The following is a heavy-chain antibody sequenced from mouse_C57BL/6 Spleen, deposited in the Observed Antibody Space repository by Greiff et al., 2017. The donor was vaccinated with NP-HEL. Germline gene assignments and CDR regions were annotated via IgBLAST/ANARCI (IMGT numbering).Heavy chain of an antibody. CDR2: INPNYGTT. J-gene: IGHJ3*01. D-gene: IGHD3-1*01. V-gene: IGHV1-39*01. CDR3: ARSGGMRDQTRFAY. Sequence: VQLKESGPELVKPGASVKISCKASGYSFTDYNMNWVKQSNGKSLEWIGVINPNYGTTSYNQKFKGKATLTVDQSSSTAYMQLNSLTSEDSAVYYCARSGGMRDQTRFAYWGQGTLVTVSA. CDR1: GYSFTDYN.